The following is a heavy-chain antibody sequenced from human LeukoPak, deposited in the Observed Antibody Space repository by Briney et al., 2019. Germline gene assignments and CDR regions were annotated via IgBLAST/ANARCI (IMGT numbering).Heavy chain of an antibody. CDR3: ARAENRGYCSSTSCRNWFDP. Sequence: SETLSLTCTVSGGSISSYYWSWIRQPAGKGLEWIGRIYTSGSTNYNPSLKSRVTMSVDTSKNQFSLKLGSVTAADTAVYYCARAENRGYCSSTSCRNWFDPWGQGTLVTVSS. CDR1: GGSISSYY. V-gene: IGHV4-4*07. CDR2: IYTSGST. D-gene: IGHD2-2*01. J-gene: IGHJ5*02.